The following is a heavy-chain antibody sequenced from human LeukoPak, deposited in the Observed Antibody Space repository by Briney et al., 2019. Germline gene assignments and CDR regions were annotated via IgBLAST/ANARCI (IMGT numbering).Heavy chain of an antibody. J-gene: IGHJ6*02. CDR3: ARLRYCSGGSWDSCYYYGMDV. CDR2: IYYSGST. Sequence: SETLSLTCTVSGGSISSSSYYWSWIRQPPGKGLEWIGYIYYSGSTNYNPSLKSRVTISVDTSKNQFSLKLSSVTAADTAVYYCARLRYCSGGSWDSCYYYGMDVWGQGTTVTVSS. V-gene: IGHV4-61*05. CDR1: GGSISSSSYY. D-gene: IGHD2-15*01.